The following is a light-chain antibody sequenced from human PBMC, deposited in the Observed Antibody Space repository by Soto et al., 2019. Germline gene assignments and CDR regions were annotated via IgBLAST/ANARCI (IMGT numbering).Light chain of an antibody. CDR1: SSDVGGYNY. V-gene: IGLV2-14*03. CDR3: TSYTSGSTLVV. Sequence: QSALTQPASVSGSPGQSITISCTGTSSDVGGYNYVSWYQHHPGKAPKLMIYDVISRPSGVSNRFSGSKSGNTASLTISGLQADDEADYYCTSYTSGSTLVVFGGGTQLTVL. CDR2: DVI. J-gene: IGLJ2*01.